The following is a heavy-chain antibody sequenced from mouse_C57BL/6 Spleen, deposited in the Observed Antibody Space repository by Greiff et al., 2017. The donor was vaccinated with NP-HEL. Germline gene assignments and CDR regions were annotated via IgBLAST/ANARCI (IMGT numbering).Heavy chain of an antibody. V-gene: IGHV1-52*01. CDR3: ARKGLTGDWYFDV. CDR2: IDPSDSET. CDR1: GYTFTSYW. D-gene: IGHD4-1*01. Sequence: QVQLQQPGAELVRPGSSVKLSCKASGYTFTSYWMHWVKQRPIQGLEWIGNIDPSDSETHYNQKFKDKATLTVDKSSSTAYTQLSSLTSEDSAVYYCARKGLTGDWYFDVWGTGTTVTVSS. J-gene: IGHJ1*03.